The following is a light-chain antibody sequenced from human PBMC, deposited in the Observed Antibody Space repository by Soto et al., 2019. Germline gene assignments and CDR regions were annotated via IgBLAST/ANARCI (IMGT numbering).Light chain of an antibody. CDR1: QIFLHSNGYNY. CDR2: LGS. Sequence: DIVINESPLSLPVTPGEPGSISRISSQIFLHSNGYNYLDWYLQKPGQSPQLLIYLGSNRASGVPDRFSGSGSGTDFTLKISRVEAADVAVYYCMQALQTFTLGPGTKVDIK. CDR3: MQALQTFT. V-gene: IGKV2-28*01. J-gene: IGKJ3*01.